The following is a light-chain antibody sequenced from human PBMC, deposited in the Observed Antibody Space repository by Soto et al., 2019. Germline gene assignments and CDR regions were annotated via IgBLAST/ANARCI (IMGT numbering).Light chain of an antibody. V-gene: IGKV1-6*01. CDR3: LQDYNYPRT. Sequence: AIQMTQSPSSLSASVGDRVTITCRASQGIRNDLGWYQQKRGKAPKLLIYAASSLQSGVPSRFSGSGSGTDFTLTISSLQPEDFATYYRLQDYNYPRTFGQGTKVEIK. CDR2: AAS. J-gene: IGKJ1*01. CDR1: QGIRND.